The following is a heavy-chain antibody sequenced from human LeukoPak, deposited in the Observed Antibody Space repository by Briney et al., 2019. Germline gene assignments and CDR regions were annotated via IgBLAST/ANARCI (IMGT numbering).Heavy chain of an antibody. CDR1: GGTFSSYA. Sequence: SVTVSCTASGGTFSSYAISWVRQAPGQGLEWMGGIIPIFGTANYAQKFQGRVTITADESTSTAYMELSSLRSEDTAVYYCARLPLSSGPYYYYYYGMDVWGQGTTVTVSS. D-gene: IGHD6-19*01. V-gene: IGHV1-69*13. CDR2: IIPIFGTA. J-gene: IGHJ6*02. CDR3: ARLPLSSGPYYYYYYGMDV.